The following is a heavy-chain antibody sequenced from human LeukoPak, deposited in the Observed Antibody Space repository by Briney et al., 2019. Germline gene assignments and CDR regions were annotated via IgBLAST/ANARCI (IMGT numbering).Heavy chain of an antibody. CDR1: GGSISSYY. V-gene: IGHV4-4*07. Sequence: SETLSLTCTVSGGSISSYYWSWIRQPAGKGLEWIGRIYTSGSTNYNPSLKSRVTMSVDTSKNQFSLKLSSVTAADTAVYYCARDLPSYGSGGRGNWFDPWGQGTLVTVSS. D-gene: IGHD3-10*01. J-gene: IGHJ5*02. CDR3: ARDLPSYGSGGRGNWFDP. CDR2: IYTSGST.